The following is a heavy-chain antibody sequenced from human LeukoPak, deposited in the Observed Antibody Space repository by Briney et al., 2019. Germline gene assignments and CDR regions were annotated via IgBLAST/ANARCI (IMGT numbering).Heavy chain of an antibody. CDR3: ARARGGTYSVFDS. CDR2: INHSGST. V-gene: IGHV4-34*01. Sequence: SETLSLTCAVYGGSFSGYYWSWIRQPPGKGLEWIGEINHSGSTNYNPSLKSRVTISVDTSKNQFSLKLSSVTAADTAIYYCARARGGTYSVFDSWGQGTLVTVSS. D-gene: IGHD1-26*01. J-gene: IGHJ4*02. CDR1: GGSFSGYY.